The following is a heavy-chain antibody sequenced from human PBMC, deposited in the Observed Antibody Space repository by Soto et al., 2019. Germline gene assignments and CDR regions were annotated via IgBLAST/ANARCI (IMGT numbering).Heavy chain of an antibody. V-gene: IGHV4-4*07. D-gene: IGHD3-22*01. Sequence: TLSLTCTVSGDSITSYYWTWIRQAAGKRLECIGRVFSSGTTNYNPSLKSRVTMSVDTSKNQLSLKLTSVTAADTAVYYCARVGDSGYYWYFDYWGQGALVTVSS. CDR1: GDSITSYY. CDR3: ARVGDSGYYWYFDY. J-gene: IGHJ4*02. CDR2: VFSSGTT.